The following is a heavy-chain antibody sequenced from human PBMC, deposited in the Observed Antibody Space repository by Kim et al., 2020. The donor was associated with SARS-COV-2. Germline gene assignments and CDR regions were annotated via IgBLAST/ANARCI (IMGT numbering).Heavy chain of an antibody. D-gene: IGHD6-13*01. CDR2: IYISGST. CDR3: ARDDRRSSLDY. V-gene: IGHV4-4*07. J-gene: IGHJ4*02. CDR1: GGSISGYY. Sequence: ETLSLTCTVSGGSISGYYWSWIRQPAGKGLEWIGRIYISGSTNYNPSLKSRVTISEDTSKNQFFLKLSSVTAADTAVYYCARDDRRSSLDYWGQGILVTVSS.